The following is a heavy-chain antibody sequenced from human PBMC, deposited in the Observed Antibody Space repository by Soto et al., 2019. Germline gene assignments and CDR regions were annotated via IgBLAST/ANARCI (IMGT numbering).Heavy chain of an antibody. CDR3: GTAMVLGGCMDV. V-gene: IGHV1-8*01. CDR2: MNPNSGNT. Sequence: QVKLVQSGAEVKKPGASVKVSCKASGYTFTSYDINWVRQATGQGLEWMGWMNPNSGNTGYAQKFQGRVTMTRNTSISTAYMELSSLRSEDTAVYYCGTAMVLGGCMDVWGQGTTVTVSS. J-gene: IGHJ6*02. D-gene: IGHD5-18*01. CDR1: GYTFTSYD.